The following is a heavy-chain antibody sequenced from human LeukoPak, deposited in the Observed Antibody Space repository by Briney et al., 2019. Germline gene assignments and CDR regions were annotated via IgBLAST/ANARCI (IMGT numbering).Heavy chain of an antibody. CDR1: GGSFSGYY. Sequence: KPSETLSLTCAVYGGSFSGYYWSWIRQPPRKVLEWIGEITHSGSTNYNPSLKGRVTISVDTSKNQFSLKLRSVTAADTAVYYCASAQEPMVREKDYYYYMDVWGKGTTVTVSS. D-gene: IGHD3-10*01. V-gene: IGHV4-34*01. J-gene: IGHJ6*03. CDR2: ITHSGST. CDR3: ASAQEPMVREKDYYYYMDV.